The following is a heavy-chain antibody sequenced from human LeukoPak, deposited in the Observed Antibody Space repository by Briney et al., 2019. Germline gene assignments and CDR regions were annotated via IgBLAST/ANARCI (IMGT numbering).Heavy chain of an antibody. J-gene: IGHJ5*02. D-gene: IGHD3-10*01. CDR2: ISAYNGNT. V-gene: IGHV1-18*01. Sequence: ASVKVSCKASGYTFTSYGISWVRQAPGQGLEWMGWISAYNGNTNYAQKLQGRVTMTTDTSTSTAYMELRSLRSDDTAVYYCARVKGYSSGSYSVYNWFDPWGQGTLVTVSS. CDR1: GYTFTSYG. CDR3: ARVKGYSSGSYSVYNWFDP.